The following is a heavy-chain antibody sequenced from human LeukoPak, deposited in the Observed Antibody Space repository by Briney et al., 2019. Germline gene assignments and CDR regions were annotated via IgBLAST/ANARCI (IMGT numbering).Heavy chain of an antibody. CDR3: ARHGPSGSYEDWFDP. Sequence: SETLSLTCTVSGGSISSSSYYWGWIRQPPGKGLEWIGSIYYSGSTYYNPSLKSRVTISVDTSKNQFSLKLSSVTAADTAVYYCARHGPSGSYEDWFDPWGQGALVTVSS. CDR1: GGSISSSSYY. CDR2: IYYSGST. J-gene: IGHJ5*02. V-gene: IGHV4-39*01. D-gene: IGHD3-10*01.